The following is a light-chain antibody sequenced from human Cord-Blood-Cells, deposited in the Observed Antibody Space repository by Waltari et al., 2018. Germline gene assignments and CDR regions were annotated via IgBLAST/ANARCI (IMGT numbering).Light chain of an antibody. CDR1: QSVSSSS. CDR2: GTS. V-gene: IGKV3-20*01. J-gene: IGKJ5*01. CDR3: QQYGSSPIT. Sequence: EIVLTQSRGTLSLSPGERATLSCRGSQSVSSSSLAWYQQKPGQAPSLLIYGTSSRATGIPDRFSSSGSRTDFTLTISRLEPEDFAVYYCQQYGSSPITFGQGTRLEIK.